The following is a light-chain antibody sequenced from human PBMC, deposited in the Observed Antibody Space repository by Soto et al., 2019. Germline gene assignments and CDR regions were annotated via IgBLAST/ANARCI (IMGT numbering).Light chain of an antibody. CDR3: QQRKKWPYT. CDR2: GAS. CDR1: QSVRSY. Sequence: EVVMTQSPATLSVSPGERATLSCGASQSVRSYLAWYQQKPGQAPRLLIHGASTRAPGIPARFSGSGSGTDFTLTISRLETEDFAVFFCQQRKKWPYTFGQGTK. V-gene: IGKV3-15*01. J-gene: IGKJ2*01.